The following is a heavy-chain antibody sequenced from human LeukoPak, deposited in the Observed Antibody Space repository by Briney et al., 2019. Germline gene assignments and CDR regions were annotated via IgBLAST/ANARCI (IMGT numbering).Heavy chain of an antibody. CDR2: IRSKAYGCTT. CDR3: TRDGYYYCSGSPPPSKDY. CDR1: GFTFGDYA. J-gene: IGHJ4*02. V-gene: IGHV3-49*03. Sequence: GGSLRLSCTASGFTFGDYAMSWFRQAPGKGLEWVGFIRSKAYGCTTEYAASVKGRLNISRDDTKSMAYLQMNTLKTEDTAVYYCTRDGYYYCSGSPPPSKDYWGQGTLVTVSS. D-gene: IGHD3-10*01.